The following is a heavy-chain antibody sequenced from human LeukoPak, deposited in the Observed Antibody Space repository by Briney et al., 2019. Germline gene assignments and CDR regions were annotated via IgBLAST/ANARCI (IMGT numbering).Heavy chain of an antibody. V-gene: IGHV1-69*05. CDR2: IIPIFGTA. CDR3: ARGPPTKYSSSWYVMDV. D-gene: IGHD6-13*01. CDR1: GGTFSSYA. Sequence: SVKVSCKASGGTFSSYAISWVRQAPGQGLEWMGGIIPIFGTANYAQKFQGRVTITTDESTSTAYMELSSLRSEDTAVYYCARGPPTKYSSSWYVMDVWGKGTTVTVSS. J-gene: IGHJ6*03.